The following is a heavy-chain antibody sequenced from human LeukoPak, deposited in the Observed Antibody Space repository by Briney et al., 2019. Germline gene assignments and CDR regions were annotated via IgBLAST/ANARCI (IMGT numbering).Heavy chain of an antibody. CDR2: IYYSGST. V-gene: IGHV4-59*01. Sequence: SETLSLTCAVSGGSISSYYWIWIRQPPGKGLEWIGYIYYSGSTNYNPSLKSRVTMSVDTSKNQFSLKLSSVTAADTAVYYCARVGYQLLSVGNYYYHMDGWGKGTTVTVSS. D-gene: IGHD2-2*01. J-gene: IGHJ6*03. CDR1: GGSISSYY. CDR3: ARVGYQLLSVGNYYYHMDG.